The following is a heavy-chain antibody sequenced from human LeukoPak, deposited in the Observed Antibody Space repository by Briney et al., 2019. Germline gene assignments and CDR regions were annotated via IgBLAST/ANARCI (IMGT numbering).Heavy chain of an antibody. CDR3: ASSYYYDSSGYIAV. J-gene: IGHJ4*02. CDR1: GGSISSGGYY. CDR2: IYYSGST. D-gene: IGHD3-22*01. V-gene: IGHV4-31*03. Sequence: SETLSLTCTVSGGSISSGGYYWSWIRQHPGKGLEWIGYIYYSGSTYYNPSLKSRVTISVDTSRTQFSLKLSSVTAADTALYYCASSYYYDSSGYIAVWGQGTLVTVSS.